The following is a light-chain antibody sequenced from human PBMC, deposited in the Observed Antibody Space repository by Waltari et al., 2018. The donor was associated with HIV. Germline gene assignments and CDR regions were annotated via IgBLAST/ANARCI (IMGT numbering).Light chain of an antibody. V-gene: IGKV3D-15*01. CDR3: QQYYKWPLT. CDR2: GAS. J-gene: IGKJ5*01. Sequence: EIVMLQSPATQSVSPGERATLSCRASQSVSSKLAWYQQKPGQAPRLLIYGASTRSTGIPGRFSGSESGTEFILTISSLQSEDCAVYYCQQYYKWPLTFGQGTRLEIK. CDR1: QSVSSK.